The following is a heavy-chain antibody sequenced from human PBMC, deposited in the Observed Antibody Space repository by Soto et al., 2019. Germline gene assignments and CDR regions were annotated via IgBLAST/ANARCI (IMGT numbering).Heavy chain of an antibody. Sequence: GGSLRLSCAASGFSFSSYAMHWVRQAPGKGLEWVAVISYDGGNTYYADSVKGRLTISRDNSKNTLYLRMNSLRAEDTAVYYCARDGTYYYDSSGFQAAFDIWGQGTMVTVSS. CDR1: GFSFSSYA. CDR3: ARDGTYYYDSSGFQAAFDI. D-gene: IGHD3-22*01. J-gene: IGHJ3*02. CDR2: ISYDGGNT. V-gene: IGHV3-30-3*01.